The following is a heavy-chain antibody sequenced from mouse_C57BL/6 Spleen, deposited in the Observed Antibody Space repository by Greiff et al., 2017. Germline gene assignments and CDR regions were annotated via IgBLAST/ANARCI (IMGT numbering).Heavy chain of an antibody. J-gene: IGHJ2*01. CDR2: INPSNGGT. CDR1: GYTFTSYW. D-gene: IGHD2-5*01. V-gene: IGHV1-53*01. CDR3: AREDSNYEGAYFGY. Sequence: QVQLQQPGTELVKPGASVKLSCKASGYTFTSYWMHWVKQRPGQGLEWIGNINPSNGGTNYNEKFKSKATLTVDKSSSTVYMQLSSLTSEDSAVYYCAREDSNYEGAYFGYWGQSPTLTVSS.